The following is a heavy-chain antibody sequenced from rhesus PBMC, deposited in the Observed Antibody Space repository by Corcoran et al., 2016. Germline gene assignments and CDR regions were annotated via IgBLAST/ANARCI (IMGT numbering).Heavy chain of an antibody. Sequence: QVTLKESGPALVKPTQTLTLTCTFSGFSLSTSGMGVGWIRQPPGKTLEWLAHIYWDEDKRYSTTLKSRLTSSKDTSKNQVVLTMTNMDPVDTATYYCARIGSSNYGTFDYWGQGVLVTVSS. CDR2: IYWDEDK. D-gene: IGHD4-23*01. CDR3: ARIGSSNYGTFDY. CDR1: GFSLSTSGMG. V-gene: IGHV2-1*01. J-gene: IGHJ4*01.